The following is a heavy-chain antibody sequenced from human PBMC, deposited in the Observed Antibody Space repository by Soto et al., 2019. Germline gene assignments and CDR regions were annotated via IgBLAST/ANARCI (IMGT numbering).Heavy chain of an antibody. J-gene: IGHJ3*02. CDR1: GGTFSSYA. D-gene: IGHD4-17*01. V-gene: IGHV1-69*13. CDR2: IIPIFGTA. Sequence: GASVKVSCKSSGGTFSSYAISCVRQAPGQGLEWMGGIIPIFGTANYAQKFQGRVTITADESTSTAYMELSSLRSEDTAVYYCARGGTDYGEPGAFDIWGQGTMVTVSS. CDR3: ARGGTDYGEPGAFDI.